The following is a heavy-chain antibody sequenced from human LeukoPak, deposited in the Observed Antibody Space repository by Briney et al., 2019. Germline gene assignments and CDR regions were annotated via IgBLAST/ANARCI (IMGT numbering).Heavy chain of an antibody. CDR3: AKPSGSGVDY. CDR1: GFVFDTHD. V-gene: IGHV3-30*02. J-gene: IGHJ4*02. D-gene: IGHD1-26*01. Sequence: KPGGSLRLSCGASGFVFDTHDMHWVRQAPGKGLEWVAFIRSDGYHTYYADSVKGRFTITRDNSKNTLYLQMNSLRLEDMAVYYCAKPSGSGVDYWGRGTRVTVSS. CDR2: IRSDGYHT.